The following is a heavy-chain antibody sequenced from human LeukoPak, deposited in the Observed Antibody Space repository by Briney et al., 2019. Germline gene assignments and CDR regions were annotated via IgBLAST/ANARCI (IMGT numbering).Heavy chain of an antibody. CDR2: ISGGGAST. J-gene: IGHJ4*02. Sequence: PGGSLRLSCAASGFTFIDYAMSWVRQAPGKGLEWVSGISGGGASTYYADSVKGRFTISRDNSKNTMYPQMSSLRAEDTALYYCAKDVRSVATIIANWGQGTLVTVSS. D-gene: IGHD5-12*01. V-gene: IGHV3-23*01. CDR3: AKDVRSVATIIAN. CDR1: GFTFIDYA.